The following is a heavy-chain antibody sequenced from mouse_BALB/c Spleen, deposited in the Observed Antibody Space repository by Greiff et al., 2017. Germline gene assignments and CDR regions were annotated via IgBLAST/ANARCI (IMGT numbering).Heavy chain of an antibody. D-gene: IGHD2-2*01. CDR2: ISYSGST. CDR3: ASGYGYDEYYFDY. J-gene: IGHJ2*01. V-gene: IGHV3-2*02. CDR1: GYSITSYYA. Sequence: VQLQQSGPGLVKPSQSLSLTCTVTGYSITSYYAWNWIRQFPGNKLEWMGYISYSGSTSYNPSLKSRISITRDTSKNQFFLQLNSVTTEDTATYSCASGYGYDEYYFDYWGQGTTLTVSS.